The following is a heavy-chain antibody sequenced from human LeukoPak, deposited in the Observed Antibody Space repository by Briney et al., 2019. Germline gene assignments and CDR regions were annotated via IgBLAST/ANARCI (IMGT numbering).Heavy chain of an antibody. CDR1: GFAFSKYA. V-gene: IGHV3-23*01. Sequence: SGGSLRLSCAASGFAFSKYAMGWVRQAPGKGLEWVSAISGSGGSTYYADSVKGRFTISRDNSKNTLYLQMNSLRAEDTAVYYCAKTPGFFVGRQNYYFDYWGQGTLVTVSS. J-gene: IGHJ4*02. CDR3: AKTPGFFVGRQNYYFDY. D-gene: IGHD1-26*01. CDR2: ISGSGGST.